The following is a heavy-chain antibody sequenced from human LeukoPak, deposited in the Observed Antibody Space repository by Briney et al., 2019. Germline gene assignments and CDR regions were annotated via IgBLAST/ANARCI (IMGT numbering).Heavy chain of an antibody. Sequence: GGSLRLSCAASGFTFSSYAMSWVRQAPGKGLEWVSAISGSGGSTYYADSVKGRFTISRDNSKNTLYLQMNSLRAEDTAVYYCATSIVLRYFDWLLSPADYWGQGTLVTVSS. V-gene: IGHV3-23*01. D-gene: IGHD3-9*01. CDR3: ATSIVLRYFDWLLSPADY. J-gene: IGHJ4*02. CDR1: GFTFSSYA. CDR2: ISGSGGST.